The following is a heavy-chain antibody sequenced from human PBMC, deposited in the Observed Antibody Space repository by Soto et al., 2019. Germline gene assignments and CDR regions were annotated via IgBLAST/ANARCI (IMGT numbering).Heavy chain of an antibody. CDR3: ARDEVLRGFDHYYVEV. CDR1: GFNFNYYT. V-gene: IGHV3-30-3*01. CDR2: ISYDGSHE. Sequence: PGGYLRLSCAASGFNFNYYTIHCVSQAPGKGLEWVALISYDGSHEYYADSVKGRFSLSRDNAKNTVYMKITGLRVDDTAVYYCARDEVLRGFDHYYVEVLGQGTTVTVSS. D-gene: IGHD1-26*01. J-gene: IGHJ6*03.